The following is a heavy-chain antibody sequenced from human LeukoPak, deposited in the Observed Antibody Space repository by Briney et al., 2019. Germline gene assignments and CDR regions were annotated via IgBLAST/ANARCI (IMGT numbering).Heavy chain of an antibody. CDR3: ATLYYDGGRYTN. V-gene: IGHV1-69-2*01. D-gene: IGHD3-22*01. CDR1: GFTFADYY. J-gene: IGHJ4*02. Sequence: ASVKVSCKASGFTFADYYLHWAQQAPGKGLVWVGRINPKNRERVYAEKFQGRVTITADTSTDTAYMELSSLRSEDTAVYYCATLYYDGGRYTNWGQGTLVTVSS. CDR2: INPKNRER.